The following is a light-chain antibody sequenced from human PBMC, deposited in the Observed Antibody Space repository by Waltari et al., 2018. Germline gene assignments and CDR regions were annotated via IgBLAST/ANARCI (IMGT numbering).Light chain of an antibody. CDR3: QQYYTVSRT. J-gene: IGKJ1*01. V-gene: IGKV4-1*01. CDR2: WAS. CDR1: QTVLYSSNNKNY. Sequence: DIVMTQSPDSLAVSLGERATINCKSSQTVLYSSNNKNYLAWYQQKPGQPPKLVIYWASTRESGVPDRFSASGSGTDFTLTISSLQAEDVAVYYCQQYYTVSRTFGQGTRVEIK.